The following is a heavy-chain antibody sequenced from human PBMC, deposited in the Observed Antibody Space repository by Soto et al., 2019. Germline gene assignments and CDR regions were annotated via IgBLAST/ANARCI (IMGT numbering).Heavy chain of an antibody. D-gene: IGHD5-18*01. CDR3: ARGGYSYGSYYYYGMDV. Sequence: SETLSLTCTVSGGCIGSGGYYWSWIRQHPGKGLEWIGYIYFSGSTYYNPSLKSRVTISVDTSKNQFSLKLSSVTAADTAVYYCARGGYSYGSYYYYGMDVWGQGTTVTVSS. CDR2: IYFSGST. J-gene: IGHJ6*02. CDR1: GGCIGSGGYY. V-gene: IGHV4-31*02.